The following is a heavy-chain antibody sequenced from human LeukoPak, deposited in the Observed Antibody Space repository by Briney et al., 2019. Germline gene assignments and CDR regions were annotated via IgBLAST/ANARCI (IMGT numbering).Heavy chain of an antibody. Sequence: PGGSLRLSCAASGFTFDDYAMHWVRQAPGKGLEWVSGISWNSGSIGYADSVKGRFTISRDNAKNSLYLQMNSLRAEDTALYYCAKGSARGYEGKFDYWGQGTLVTVSS. D-gene: IGHD5-12*01. CDR1: GFTFDDYA. CDR2: ISWNSGSI. J-gene: IGHJ4*02. V-gene: IGHV3-9*01. CDR3: AKGSARGYEGKFDY.